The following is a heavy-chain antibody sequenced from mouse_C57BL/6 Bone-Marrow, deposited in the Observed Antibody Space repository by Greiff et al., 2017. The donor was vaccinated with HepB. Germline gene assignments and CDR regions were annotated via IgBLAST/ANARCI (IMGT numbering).Heavy chain of an antibody. CDR2: IYPRSGNT. CDR3: ARGRRGYAMDY. D-gene: IGHD3-1*01. Sequence: QVQLKESGAELARPGASVKLSCKASGYTFTSYGISWVKQRTGQGLEWIGEIYPRSGNTYYNEKFKGKATLTAAKSSSTAYMELRSLTSEDSAVYFCARGRRGYAMDYWGQGTSVTVSS. V-gene: IGHV1-81*01. CDR1: GYTFTSYG. J-gene: IGHJ4*01.